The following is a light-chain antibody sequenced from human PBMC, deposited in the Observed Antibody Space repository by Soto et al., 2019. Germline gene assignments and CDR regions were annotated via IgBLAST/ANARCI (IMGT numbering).Light chain of an antibody. J-gene: IGKJ1*01. CDR1: QSVSSN. Sequence: EIVMTQSPATLSVSPGERATLSCRASQSVSSNFAWYQQKPGQAPRLLIYGASTRATGIPARFSGSESGTEFTLTISSLQSEDFAVYYCQQYNNWPPTWTFGQGTKVEIK. CDR2: GAS. V-gene: IGKV3-15*01. CDR3: QQYNNWPPTWT.